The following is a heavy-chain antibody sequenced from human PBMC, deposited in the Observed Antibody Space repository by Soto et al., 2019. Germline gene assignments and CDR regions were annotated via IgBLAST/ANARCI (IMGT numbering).Heavy chain of an antibody. CDR2: ISGSGGNS. D-gene: IGHD1-7*01. Sequence: EVQVSESGGGLVQPGGSLRLSCAASGFTFGTYAMTWVRQAPGKGLEWVSLISGSGGNSYYADSVKGRFTISRDNSKNTLYLHMNSLRADDTAVYYCARDPENYASYFDYWGQGTLVTVSS. CDR1: GFTFGTYA. CDR3: ARDPENYASYFDY. J-gene: IGHJ4*02. V-gene: IGHV3-23*01.